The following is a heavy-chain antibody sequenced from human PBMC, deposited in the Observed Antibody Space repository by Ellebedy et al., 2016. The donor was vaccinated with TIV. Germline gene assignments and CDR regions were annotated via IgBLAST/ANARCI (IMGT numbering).Heavy chain of an antibody. CDR2: IIPILGIA. J-gene: IGHJ3*02. Sequence: SVKVSXXASGGTFSSYAISWVRQAPGQGLEWMGRIIPILGIANYAQKFQGRVTITADKSTSTAYMELSSLRSEDTAVYYCARGGYYDSSGYYWVFDIWGQGTMVTVSS. D-gene: IGHD3-22*01. CDR1: GGTFSSYA. V-gene: IGHV1-69*04. CDR3: ARGGYYDSSGYYWVFDI.